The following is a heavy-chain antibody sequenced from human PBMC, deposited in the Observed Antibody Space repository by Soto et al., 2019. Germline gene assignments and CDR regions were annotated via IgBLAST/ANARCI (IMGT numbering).Heavy chain of an antibody. CDR1: GGSISSSSYY. Sequence: PSETLSLTCTVSGGSISSSSYYWGWIRQPPGKGLEWIGSIYYSGSTYYNPSLKSRVTISVDTSKNQFSLKLSSVTAADTAVYYCVRRREQAGLLGTFDIWGQGTMVTVSS. V-gene: IGHV4-39*01. D-gene: IGHD3-22*01. J-gene: IGHJ3*02. CDR3: VRRREQAGLLGTFDI. CDR2: IYYSGST.